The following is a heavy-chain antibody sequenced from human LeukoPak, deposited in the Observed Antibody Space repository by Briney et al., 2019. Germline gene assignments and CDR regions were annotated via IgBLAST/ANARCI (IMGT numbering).Heavy chain of an antibody. CDR3: AHTVRASAGLIDY. V-gene: IGHV2-5*01. J-gene: IGHJ4*02. CDR2: IYWNDEK. CDR1: GLSLSTTGVGVG. D-gene: IGHD6-13*01. Sequence: SGPTLVNPTQTLTLTCTFSGLSLSTTGVGVGVGWIRQPPGKALEWLALIYWNDEKHYSPTLKTRLTITKDTSKNQVVLTMTNMNPLDTATYSCAHTVRASAGLIDYWGQGTLVTVSS.